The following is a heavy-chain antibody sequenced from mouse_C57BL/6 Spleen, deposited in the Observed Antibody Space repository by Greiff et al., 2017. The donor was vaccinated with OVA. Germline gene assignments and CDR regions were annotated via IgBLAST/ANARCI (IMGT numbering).Heavy chain of an antibody. CDR2: INYDGSST. D-gene: IGHD2-2*01. J-gene: IGHJ3*01. V-gene: IGHV5-16*01. CDR1: GFTFSDYY. CDR3: ARGYGYDEAWFAY. Sequence: EVKVVESEGGLVQPGSSMKLSCTASGFTFSDYYMAWVRQVPEKGLEWVANINYDGSSTYYLDSLKSRFIISRDHAKNILYLQMSSLKSEDTATYYCARGYGYDEAWFAYWGQGTLVTVSA.